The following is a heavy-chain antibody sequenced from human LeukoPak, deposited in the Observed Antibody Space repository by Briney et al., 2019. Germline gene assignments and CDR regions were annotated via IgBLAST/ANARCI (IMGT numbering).Heavy chain of an antibody. CDR3: TRYNVGFDY. D-gene: IGHD1-14*01. V-gene: IGHV3-73*01. CDR2: IRSKANTCAT. Sequence: GGSLKLSCAASGFTFSGSAMHWVRQASGKGLEWVGRIRSKANTCATAYAASVKGRFTISRDDSKNTAYLQMSSLETEDTAIYYCTRYNVGFDYWGQGTLVTVSS. CDR1: GFTFSGSA. J-gene: IGHJ4*02.